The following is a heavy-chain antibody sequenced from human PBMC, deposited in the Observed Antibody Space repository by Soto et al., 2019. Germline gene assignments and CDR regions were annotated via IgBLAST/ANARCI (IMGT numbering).Heavy chain of an antibody. V-gene: IGHV4-31*03. CDR2: IYYSGST. D-gene: IGHD6-19*01. CDR1: GGSISSGGYY. J-gene: IGHJ5*02. CDR3: AREEVISGQNWFDP. Sequence: QVQLQESGPGLVKPSQTLSLTCTVSGGSISSGGYYWSWIRQHPGKGLEWIGYIYYSGSTYYNPSLKSRVTISVDTSKNQFSLKLSSVTAADTAVYYCAREEVISGQNWFDPWGQGTLVTVSS.